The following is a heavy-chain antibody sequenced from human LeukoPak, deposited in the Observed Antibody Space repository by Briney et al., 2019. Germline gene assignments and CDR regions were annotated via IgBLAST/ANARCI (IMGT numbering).Heavy chain of an antibody. Sequence: GGSLRLSCAASGFTFSSYAMHWVRQAPGKGLEWVAVISYDGSNKYYADSVKGRFTISRDNSKNTLYLQMNSLRAEDTAVYYCARVIYDFWSGYFYYYYGMDVWGQGTTVTVSS. CDR1: GFTFSSYA. D-gene: IGHD3-3*01. CDR2: ISYDGSNK. V-gene: IGHV3-30-3*01. CDR3: ARVIYDFWSGYFYYYYGMDV. J-gene: IGHJ6*02.